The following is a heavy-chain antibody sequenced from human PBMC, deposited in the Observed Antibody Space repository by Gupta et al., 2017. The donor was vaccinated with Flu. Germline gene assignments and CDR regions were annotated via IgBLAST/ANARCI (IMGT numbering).Heavy chain of an antibody. CDR3: AREQSGSYVLSWPNDY. J-gene: IGHJ4*02. Sequence: YWMSWVRQAPGKGLEWVANIKQDGSEKYYVDSVKGRFTISRDNAKNSLYLQMNSLRAEDTAVYYCAREQSGSYVLSWPNDYWGQGTLVTVSS. CDR2: IKQDGSEK. CDR1: YW. V-gene: IGHV3-7*01. D-gene: IGHD1-26*01.